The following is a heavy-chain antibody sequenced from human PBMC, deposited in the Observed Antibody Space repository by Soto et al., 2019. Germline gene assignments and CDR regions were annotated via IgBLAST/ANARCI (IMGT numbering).Heavy chain of an antibody. Sequence: TSMLTCAAITGRYIRSWIRQPAGKGLEWIGRFSLSGTTNYNPSLRSRVTMSADVSKNQFSLRLTSVTAADTALYYCARGMTPPGAPAWYYFDSWGQGTLVTVSS. D-gene: IGHD2-8*02. J-gene: IGHJ4*02. CDR2: FSLSGTT. CDR3: ARGMTPPGAPAWYYFDS. V-gene: IGHV4-4*07. CDR1: CAAITGRYI.